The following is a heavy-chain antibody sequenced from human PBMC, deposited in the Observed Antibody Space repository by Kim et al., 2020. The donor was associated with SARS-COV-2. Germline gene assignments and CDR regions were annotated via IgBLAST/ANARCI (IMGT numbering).Heavy chain of an antibody. D-gene: IGHD1-26*01. Sequence: SVKVSCKASGGTFSSYAISWVRQAPGQGLEWMGGIIPIFGTANYAQKFQGRVTITADESTSTAYMELSSLRSEDTAVYYCASSSGELGATRGGVDYWGQGTLVTVSS. CDR1: GGTFSSYA. J-gene: IGHJ4*02. V-gene: IGHV1-69*13. CDR2: IIPIFGTA. CDR3: ASSSGELGATRGGVDY.